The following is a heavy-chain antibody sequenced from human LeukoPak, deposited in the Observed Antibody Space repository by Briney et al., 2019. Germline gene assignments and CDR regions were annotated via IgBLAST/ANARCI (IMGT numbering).Heavy chain of an antibody. Sequence: PSETLSLTCTVSGGSISSGDYYWNWIRQSPGKGLEWIGYICYSESTYYNPSLRSRVTISIDRSKDQFSLKMTSVTAADTATYFCARERAAYCTGDCHSFDYWGQGILVTVSS. CDR2: ICYSEST. J-gene: IGHJ4*02. CDR3: ARERAAYCTGDCHSFDY. D-gene: IGHD2-21*02. CDR1: GGSISSGDYY. V-gene: IGHV4-30-4*01.